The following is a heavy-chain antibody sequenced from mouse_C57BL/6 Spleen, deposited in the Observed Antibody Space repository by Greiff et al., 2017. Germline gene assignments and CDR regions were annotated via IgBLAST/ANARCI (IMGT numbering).Heavy chain of an antibody. D-gene: IGHD1-1*02. Sequence: QVQLQQPGAELVRPGASVKLSCKASGYTFTSYWMHWVKQRPGQGLEWIGKIHPSNGSTNYNEKFKGKATLTVDKSSSTAYMQLSILTSEDSAVFYCARARDYGLCSWFAYWGQGTLVTVSA. CDR2: IHPSNGST. CDR3: ARARDYGLCSWFAY. V-gene: IGHV1-64*01. J-gene: IGHJ3*01. CDR1: GYTFTSYW.